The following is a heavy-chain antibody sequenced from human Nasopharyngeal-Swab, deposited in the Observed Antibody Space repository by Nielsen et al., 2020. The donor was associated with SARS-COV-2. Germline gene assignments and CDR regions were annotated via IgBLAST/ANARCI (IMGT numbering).Heavy chain of an antibody. CDR1: GFTFNNYW. Sequence: GESLKISCAASGFTFNNYWMTWVRQAPGKGLEWVANIKQDGSEEDYVDSVKGRFTISRDNAKSSLYLQMNILRVEDTAIYYCARGEGGAYSYGFDNWFDPWGQGTQVTVSS. J-gene: IGHJ5*02. V-gene: IGHV3-7*01. CDR3: ARGEGGAYSYGFDNWFDP. D-gene: IGHD5-18*01. CDR2: IKQDGSEE.